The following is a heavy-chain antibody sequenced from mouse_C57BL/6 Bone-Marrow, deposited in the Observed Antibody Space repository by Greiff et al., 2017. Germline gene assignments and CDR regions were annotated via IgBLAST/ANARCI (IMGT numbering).Heavy chain of an antibody. CDR3: ARDGYDRGYYAMYD. V-gene: IGHV1-84*01. Sequence: VKLQQSGPELVKPGASVKISCKASGYTFTDYYINWVKQRPGQGLEWIGWLYPGSGNTKYNEKFKGTATLTVDTSSSTAYMQLSSLTSEDSAVYFCARDGYDRGYYAMYDWGQGTSVTVSS. CDR1: GYTFTDYY. CDR2: LYPGSGNT. J-gene: IGHJ4*01. D-gene: IGHD2-2*01.